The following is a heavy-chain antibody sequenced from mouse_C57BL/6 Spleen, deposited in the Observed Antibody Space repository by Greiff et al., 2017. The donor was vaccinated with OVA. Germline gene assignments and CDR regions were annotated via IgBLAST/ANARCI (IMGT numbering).Heavy chain of an antibody. V-gene: IGHV14-3*01. J-gene: IGHJ2*01. CDR2: IDPANGNT. D-gene: IGHD1-1*01. Sequence: VQLKESVAELVRPGASVKLSCTASGFNIKNTYMHWVKQRPEQGLEWIGRIDPANGNTKYSPKFQGKATITADTSSNTAYLQISSLTSADTAIYYCARMDYGSPYYFDYWGQGTTLTVSS. CDR3: ARMDYGSPYYFDY. CDR1: GFNIKNTY.